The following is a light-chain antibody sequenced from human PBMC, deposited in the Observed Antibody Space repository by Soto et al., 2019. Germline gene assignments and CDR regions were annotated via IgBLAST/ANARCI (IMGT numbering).Light chain of an antibody. CDR3: QQYNNWPRT. CDR2: DAS. CDR1: QSISNN. Sequence: VMTQSPATLSVTPGESATLSCRASQSISNNLAWYQQKPGQAPRLLMYDASTRATGIPDRFSGSGSGAEFTLTISSLRFEDLAVYYCQQYNNWPRTFGQGTKV. V-gene: IGKV3-15*01. J-gene: IGKJ1*01.